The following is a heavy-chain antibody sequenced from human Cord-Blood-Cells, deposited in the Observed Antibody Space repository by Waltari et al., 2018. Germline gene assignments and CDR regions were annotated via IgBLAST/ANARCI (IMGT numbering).Heavy chain of an antibody. CDR3: ARPRYSSSWYVDY. Sequence: QLQLQESGPGLVKPSETLSLTCTVSGGSISSSSYYWGWIRQPPGKGLEWIGSMYYSGSTYYNPSLKRRVTISVDTSKNQFSLKLSSVTAADTAVYYCARPRYSSSWYVDYWGQGTLVTVSS. J-gene: IGHJ4*02. D-gene: IGHD6-13*01. V-gene: IGHV4-39*01. CDR2: MYYSGST. CDR1: GGSISSSSYY.